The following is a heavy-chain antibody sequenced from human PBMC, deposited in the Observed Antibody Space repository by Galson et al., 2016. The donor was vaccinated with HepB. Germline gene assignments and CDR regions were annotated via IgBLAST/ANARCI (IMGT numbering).Heavy chain of an antibody. Sequence: QSGAEVKKPGGSLRISCKASGYTFTTYWISWVRQMPGKGLEWIGRIDPSDSYTNYSPSFQGHVTISADKSFSTAYLQWSSLKASDIAMYFCARHPTPIVVVTTNRLDTWGQGTLVTVSS. D-gene: IGHD2-21*02. V-gene: IGHV5-10-1*01. CDR1: GYTFTTYW. J-gene: IGHJ5*02. CDR3: ARHPTPIVVVTTNRLDT. CDR2: IDPSDSYT.